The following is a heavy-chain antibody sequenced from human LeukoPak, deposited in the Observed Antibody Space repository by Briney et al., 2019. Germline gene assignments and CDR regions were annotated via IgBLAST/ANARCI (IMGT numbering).Heavy chain of an antibody. D-gene: IGHD4-11*01. J-gene: IGHJ4*02. V-gene: IGHV1-18*01. CDR3: ARDDNYGIFVNVDY. CDR2: ISTSTGDT. Sequence: GASVKVSCKASGGTFSSYAISWVRQAPGQGPEWMGWISTSTGDTKYTQKFQGRATLTTDTSTSTAYMELSSLRSDDTAVYYCARDDNYGIFVNVDYWGQGTLVTVSS. CDR1: GGTFSSYA.